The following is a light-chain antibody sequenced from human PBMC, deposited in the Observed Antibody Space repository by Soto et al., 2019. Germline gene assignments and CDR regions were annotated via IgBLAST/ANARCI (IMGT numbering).Light chain of an antibody. V-gene: IGKV3-15*01. CDR2: GAS. CDR1: QSIYSN. Sequence: EIVMTQSPATLPVSPGERATLSCRASQSIYSNLAWYQQKLGQAPRLLIYGASTRATGIPARFSGSGSGTEFTLTISSLQSEDFAVYYCQQYEKWPPLTFGGGTKVEI. CDR3: QQYEKWPPLT. J-gene: IGKJ4*01.